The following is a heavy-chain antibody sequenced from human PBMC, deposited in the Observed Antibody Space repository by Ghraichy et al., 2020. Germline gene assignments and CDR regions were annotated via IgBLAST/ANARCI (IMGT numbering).Heavy chain of an antibody. V-gene: IGHV3-7*01. D-gene: IGHD3-3*01. CDR2: IKEDGSET. CDR1: GFTFSTYW. J-gene: IGHJ4*01. Sequence: GGSLRLSCAASGFTFSTYWMSWVRQAPGKGLEWVANIKEDGSETYSVDSVKGRFTISRDNAKNSLYLQMHSLRADDTAVYYCARDGSGRTYDYWGQGTLVTVSS. CDR3: ARDGSGRTYDY.